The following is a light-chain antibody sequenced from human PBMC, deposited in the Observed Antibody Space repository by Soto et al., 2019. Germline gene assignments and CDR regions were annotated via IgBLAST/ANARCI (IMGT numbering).Light chain of an antibody. J-gene: IGKJ2*01. CDR2: GAS. V-gene: IGKV3-15*01. CDR1: QSISSE. Sequence: EIVMTQSPATLSASPGERATLSCRASQSISSELAWYQQKPGQPPRLLIYGASTRATGVPARFTGSGSGSDFTLTISGLQSEDSAVYYCQQGHNWPLTFGQGTRLEI. CDR3: QQGHNWPLT.